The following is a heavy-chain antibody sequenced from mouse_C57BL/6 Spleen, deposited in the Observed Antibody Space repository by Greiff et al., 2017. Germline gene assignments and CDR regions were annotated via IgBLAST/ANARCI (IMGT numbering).Heavy chain of an antibody. CDR2: ISSGGSYT. Sequence: EVQGVESGGDLVKPGGSLKLSCAASGFTFSSYGMSWVRQTPDKRLEWVATISSGGSYTYYPDSVKGRFTISRDNAKNTLDLQMSSLKSEDTAMYYCARQRNYWGQGTSVTVSS. CDR3: ARQRNY. CDR1: GFTFSSYG. J-gene: IGHJ4*01. V-gene: IGHV5-6*01.